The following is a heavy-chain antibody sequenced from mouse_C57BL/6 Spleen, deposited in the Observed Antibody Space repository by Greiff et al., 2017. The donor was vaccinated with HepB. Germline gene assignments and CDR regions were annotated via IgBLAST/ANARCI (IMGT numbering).Heavy chain of an antibody. V-gene: IGHV1-61*01. CDR2: IYPSDSET. Sequence: QVQLQQSGAELVRPGSSVKLSCKASGYTFTSYWMDWVKQRPGQGLEWIGNIYPSDSETHYNQKFKDKATLTVDKSSSTAYMQLSSLTADDSAVYYCARRSPYAMDYWGQGTSVTVSS. J-gene: IGHJ4*01. CDR3: ARRSPYAMDY. CDR1: GYTFTSYW.